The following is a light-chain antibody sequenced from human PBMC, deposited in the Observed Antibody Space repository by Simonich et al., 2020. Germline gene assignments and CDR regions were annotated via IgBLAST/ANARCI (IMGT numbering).Light chain of an antibody. V-gene: IGLV3-1*01. CDR2: QDS. CDR1: KLGDKY. Sequence: SYELTQPPSVSVSPGQTASITCSGDKLGDKYACWYQQKPGQSHVLVIYQDSKRPSGIPERFSGSNSGNTATLTISGTQAMDEADYYCQAWDSSMWVFGGGTKLTVL. J-gene: IGLJ3*02. CDR3: QAWDSSMWV.